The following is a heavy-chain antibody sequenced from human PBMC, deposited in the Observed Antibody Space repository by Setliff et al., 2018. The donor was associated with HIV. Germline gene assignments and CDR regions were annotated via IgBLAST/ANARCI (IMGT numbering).Heavy chain of an antibody. J-gene: IGHJ6*03. V-gene: IGHV3-23*01. CDR2: ITGSGRST. CDR3: AKDTSALPPDYYYYYYMDV. CDR1: GFSFRTYW. Sequence: PGGSLRLSCAASGFSFRTYWMSWVRQAPGKGLEWVSGITGSGRSTYYADSVKDRFTISRDNSKNTLYLQMNSLRAEDTAVYYCAKDTSALPPDYYYYYYMDVWGKGTTVTVSS.